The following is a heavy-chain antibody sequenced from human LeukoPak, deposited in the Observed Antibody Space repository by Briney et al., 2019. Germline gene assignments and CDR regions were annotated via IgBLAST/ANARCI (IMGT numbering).Heavy chain of an antibody. Sequence: ASVKVSCKASGYIFTGYYIHWVRHAPGQGLEWMGWINPNSAGTNYAQKFQGRVTITGDTSINTAYMELSSLKSDDTAVYYCARGGWFGEVVDYWGQGSLVTVSS. J-gene: IGHJ4*02. CDR2: INPNSAGT. V-gene: IGHV1-2*02. D-gene: IGHD3-10*01. CDR3: ARGGWFGEVVDY. CDR1: GYIFTGYY.